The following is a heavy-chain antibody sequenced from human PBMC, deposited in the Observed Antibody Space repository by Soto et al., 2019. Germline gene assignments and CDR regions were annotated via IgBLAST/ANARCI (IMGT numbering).Heavy chain of an antibody. CDR1: GGIFTNNA. V-gene: IGHV1-69*01. D-gene: IGHD1-1*01. Sequence: QVQVVQSGAEVKKPGSSVKVSCKVSGGIFTNNAISWVRQAPGQGLEWLGGVIPLFDTAYYAQIFRGRLRTSADGATTTAYIELSGLTSADTAVYFCATAGHNDGYNFYHGMDVCGQGTTVTVS. CDR3: ATAGHNDGYNFYHGMDV. CDR2: VIPLFDTA. J-gene: IGHJ6*02.